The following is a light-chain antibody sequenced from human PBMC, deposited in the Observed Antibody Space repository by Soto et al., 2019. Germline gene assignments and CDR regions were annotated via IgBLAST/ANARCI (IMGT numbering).Light chain of an antibody. CDR1: QSVSSSY. CDR3: QQYGNSPT. V-gene: IGKV3-20*01. J-gene: IGKJ1*01. Sequence: EIVLTQSPGTLSLSPGARTPLSCRASQSVSSSYLAWYQQKPGQAPRLLLYGASSRATGIPDRFSGSGSGTDFTLTISRLEPEDFAMYYCQQYGNSPTFGQGTKVDI. CDR2: GAS.